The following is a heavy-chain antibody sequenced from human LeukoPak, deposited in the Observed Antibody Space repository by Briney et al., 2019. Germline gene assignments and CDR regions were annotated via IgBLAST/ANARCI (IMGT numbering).Heavy chain of an antibody. Sequence: ASVKVSCKASGYTFTSYYMHWVRQAPGQGLEWMEIINPSGGSTSYAQKFQGRVTMTRDMSTSTVYMELSSLRSEDTAVYYCARLGSLHYYDSSGYYLDPFDYWGQGTLVTVSS. V-gene: IGHV1-46*01. J-gene: IGHJ4*02. CDR2: INPSGGST. D-gene: IGHD3-22*01. CDR1: GYTFTSYY. CDR3: ARLGSLHYYDSSGYYLDPFDY.